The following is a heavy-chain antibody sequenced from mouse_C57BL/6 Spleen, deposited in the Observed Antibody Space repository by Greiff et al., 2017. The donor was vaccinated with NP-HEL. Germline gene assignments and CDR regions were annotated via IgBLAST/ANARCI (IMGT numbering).Heavy chain of an antibody. Sequence: EVQLVESGGGLVKPGGSLKLSCAASGFTFSDYGMHWVRQAPEKGLEWVAYISSGSSTIYSADTVQGRFTLSRDNAKNTLCLQMTSLRSEDTAMYYCARLDSEGAMDYWGQGTSVTVSS. D-gene: IGHD2-12*01. CDR2: ISSGSSTI. V-gene: IGHV5-17*01. CDR1: GFTFSDYG. CDR3: ARLDSEGAMDY. J-gene: IGHJ4*01.